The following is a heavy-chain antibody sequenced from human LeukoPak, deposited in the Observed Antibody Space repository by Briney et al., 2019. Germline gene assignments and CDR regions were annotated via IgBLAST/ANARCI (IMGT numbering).Heavy chain of an antibody. J-gene: IGHJ4*02. CDR1: GFTVSGNY. D-gene: IGHD5-18*01. CDR3: ARDKDGYSYGHGYYFDY. Sequence: GGSLRLSCAASGFTVSGNYMSWVRLAPGKGLEWVSVIYSGGSTYYADSVKGRFTISRDNSKNTLYLQMNSLRAEDTAVYYCARDKDGYSYGHGYYFDYWGQGTLVTVSS. V-gene: IGHV3-66*01. CDR2: IYSGGST.